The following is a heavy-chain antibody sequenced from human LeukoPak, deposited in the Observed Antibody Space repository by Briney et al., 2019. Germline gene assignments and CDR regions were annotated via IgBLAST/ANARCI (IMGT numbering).Heavy chain of an antibody. D-gene: IGHD3-22*01. J-gene: IGHJ3*02. V-gene: IGHV5-51*01. CDR2: IYPGDTET. CDR3: GRRYYYDSSGYYLGDDAFDI. CDR1: GYSFTSHW. Sequence: GEPLKISCKASGYSFTSHWIGWVRPVPRKGLEWMGIIYPGDTETTSTPSYQGHIPISADKSISTAYLQWSSLKASDTAMYYCGRRYYYDSSGYYLGDDAFDIWGQGTMVTVSS.